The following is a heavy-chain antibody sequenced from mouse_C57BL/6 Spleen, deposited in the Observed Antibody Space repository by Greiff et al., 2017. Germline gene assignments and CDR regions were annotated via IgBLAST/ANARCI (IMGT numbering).Heavy chain of an antibody. CDR2: ISSGSSTP. Sequence: EVKLVESGGGLVKPGGSLKLSCAASGFTFSDYGMPWVRQAPEKGLEWVAYISSGSSTPYYADTVQGRFTISRDNAKNTLFLQMTSLRSEDTAVYYCARTTHYAMDYGGQGTSVTVSS. CDR3: ARTTHYAMDY. J-gene: IGHJ4*01. V-gene: IGHV5-17*01. CDR1: GFTFSDYG. D-gene: IGHD1-1*01.